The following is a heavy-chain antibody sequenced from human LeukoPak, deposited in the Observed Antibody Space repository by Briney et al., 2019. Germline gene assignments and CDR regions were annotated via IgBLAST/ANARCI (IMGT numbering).Heavy chain of an antibody. V-gene: IGHV7-4-1*02. CDR3: ARDRSGSSWGYYYYYYGMDV. D-gene: IGHD6-13*01. J-gene: IGHJ6*02. CDR1: GYTFTSYA. CDR2: INTNTGNP. Sequence: ASVKVSCKASGYTFTSYAMNWVRQAPGQGLEWMGWINTNTGNPTYAQGFTGRFVLSLDTSVSTAYLQISSLKAEDTAVYYCARDRSGSSWGYYYYYYGMDVWGQGTTVTVSS.